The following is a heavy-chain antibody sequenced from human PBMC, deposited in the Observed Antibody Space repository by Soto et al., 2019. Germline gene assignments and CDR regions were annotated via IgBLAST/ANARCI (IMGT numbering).Heavy chain of an antibody. V-gene: IGHV4-34*01. CDR1: GGSFSGYY. J-gene: IGHJ4*02. Sequence: SETLSLTCAVYGGSFSGYYWSWIRQPPGKGLEWIGEINHSGSTNYNPSLKSRVTISVDTSKSQLSLKLRSVTAADTAMYFCARGVDYYATSGYFGFDSWGQGIPVT. CDR2: INHSGST. CDR3: ARGVDYYATSGYFGFDS. D-gene: IGHD3-16*01.